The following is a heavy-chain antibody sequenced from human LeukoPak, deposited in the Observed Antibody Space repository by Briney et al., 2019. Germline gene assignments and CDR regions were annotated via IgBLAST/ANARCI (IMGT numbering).Heavy chain of an antibody. J-gene: IGHJ4*02. D-gene: IGHD6-13*01. CDR3: ARGDSSSWYYFDY. CDR2: IIPILGIA. CDR1: GGTFSSYA. V-gene: IGHV1-69*04. Sequence: SVKVSCKASGGTFSSYAISWVRQAPGQGLEWMGRIIPILGIANHAQKFQGRVTITADKSTSTAYMELSSLRSEDTAVYYCARGDSSSWYYFDYWGQGTLVTVSS.